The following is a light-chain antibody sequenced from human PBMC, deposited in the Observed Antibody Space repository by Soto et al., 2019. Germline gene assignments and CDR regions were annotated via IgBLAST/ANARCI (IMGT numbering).Light chain of an antibody. CDR1: SGYSTYA. CDR2: INYDGTH. V-gene: IGLV4-69*01. CDR3: QSLGTGIQV. Sequence: QPVVTQSPSASASLGASVKLTCTLSSGYSTYAIAWHQQQSEKGPRFLMKINYDGTHSTGDGFFDRFSGSSSGAERHLTISSLQSEDEANYYCQSLGTGIQVFGGGTKLTVL. J-gene: IGLJ3*02.